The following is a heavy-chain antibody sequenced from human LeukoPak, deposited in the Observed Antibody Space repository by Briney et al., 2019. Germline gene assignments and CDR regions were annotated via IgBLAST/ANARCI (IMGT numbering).Heavy chain of an antibody. Sequence: SETLSLTCTVSGYSISSGYYWGWIRQPPGKGLEWIGSIYHSGSTYYNPSLKSRVTISVDTSKNQFSLKLSSVTAADTAVYYCARDGDYYDSSGYSDYWGQGTLVTVSS. D-gene: IGHD3-22*01. CDR2: IYHSGST. CDR3: ARDGDYYDSSGYSDY. CDR1: GYSISSGYY. J-gene: IGHJ4*02. V-gene: IGHV4-38-2*02.